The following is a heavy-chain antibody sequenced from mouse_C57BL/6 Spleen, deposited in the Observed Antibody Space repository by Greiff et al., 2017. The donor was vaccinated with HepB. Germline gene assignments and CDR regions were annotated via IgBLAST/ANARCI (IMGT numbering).Heavy chain of an antibody. CDR1: GYTFTSYW. V-gene: IGHV1-74*01. J-gene: IGHJ3*01. Sequence: QVHVKQPGAELVKPGASVKVSCKASGYTFTSYWMHWVKQRPGQGLEWIGRIHPSDSDTNYNQKFKGKATLTVDKSSSTAYMQLSSLTSEDSAVYYCAIGGGYYDYDAAWFAYWGQGTLVTVSA. D-gene: IGHD2-4*01. CDR2: IHPSDSDT. CDR3: AIGGGYYDYDAAWFAY.